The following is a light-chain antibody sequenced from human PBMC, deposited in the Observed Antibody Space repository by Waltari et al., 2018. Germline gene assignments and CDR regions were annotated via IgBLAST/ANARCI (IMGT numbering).Light chain of an antibody. V-gene: IGKV3-20*01. CDR2: GAS. Sequence: EIALTQSPGTLSLSPGERATLSCRASQSVSSSYLAWYQQQPGQAPRLLIYGASSRATGIPDRFSGSGSGTDFTLTISRLEPEDFAVYYCQQYGSSPMYTFGQGTKLEIK. CDR3: QQYGSSPMYT. J-gene: IGKJ2*01. CDR1: QSVSSSY.